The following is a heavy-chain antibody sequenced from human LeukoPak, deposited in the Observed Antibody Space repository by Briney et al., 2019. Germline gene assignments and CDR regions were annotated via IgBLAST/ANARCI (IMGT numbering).Heavy chain of an antibody. Sequence: GGSLRLSCAASGFTFSSYAMGWIRQAPGKGLEWVSSISGSGRSTYYADSVKGRVTISRDNSKNTLYLQMNSLRAEDTAVYYCAKTAVVLPPSFFDYWGQGTLVTVSS. CDR3: AKTAVVLPPSFFDY. D-gene: IGHD6-19*01. V-gene: IGHV3-23*01. J-gene: IGHJ4*02. CDR2: ISGSGRST. CDR1: GFTFSSYA.